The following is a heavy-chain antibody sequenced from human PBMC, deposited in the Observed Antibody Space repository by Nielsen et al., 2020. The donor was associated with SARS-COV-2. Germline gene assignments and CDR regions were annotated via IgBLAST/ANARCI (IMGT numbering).Heavy chain of an antibody. Sequence: SCAASGFTFDDYAMHWVRQAPGKGLEWVSGISWNSGSIGYADSVKGRFTISRDNAKNSLYLQMNSLRAEDTALYYCAKGHFWSGYYTGSYFDYWGQGTLVTVSS. CDR1: GFTFDDYA. D-gene: IGHD3-3*02. V-gene: IGHV3-9*01. CDR3: AKGHFWSGYYTGSYFDY. CDR2: ISWNSGSI. J-gene: IGHJ4*02.